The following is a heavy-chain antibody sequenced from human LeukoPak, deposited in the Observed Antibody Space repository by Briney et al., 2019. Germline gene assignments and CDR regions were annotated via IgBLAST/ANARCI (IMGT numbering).Heavy chain of an antibody. Sequence: GGSLRLSCAVSGLSFSNYWMHWVRQAPGKGLVWVARTNLHGTAVDYADSVKGRFTISRNNAKNTLFLQMNSLRAEDTAVYYCASAYTYVRLGDHWGQGTLVTVSS. J-gene: IGHJ4*02. CDR2: TNLHGTAV. D-gene: IGHD3-16*01. CDR3: ASAYTYVRLGDH. V-gene: IGHV3-74*01. CDR1: GLSFSNYW.